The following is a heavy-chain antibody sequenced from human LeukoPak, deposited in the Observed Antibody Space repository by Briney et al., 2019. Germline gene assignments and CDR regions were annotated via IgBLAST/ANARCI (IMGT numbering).Heavy chain of an antibody. V-gene: IGHV4-59*08. Sequence: SETLSLTCTVSGGSISSCYWSWIRQPPGMGLEGIAYIYYSGNTRYNPSLQSRVTISVDTSKNQFSLKLNSVTAADTAVYYCARHEVGYCHGGSCPCYFDYWGQGTLVTVSS. J-gene: IGHJ4*02. D-gene: IGHD2-15*01. CDR2: IYYSGNT. CDR1: GGSISSCY. CDR3: ARHEVGYCHGGSCPCYFDY.